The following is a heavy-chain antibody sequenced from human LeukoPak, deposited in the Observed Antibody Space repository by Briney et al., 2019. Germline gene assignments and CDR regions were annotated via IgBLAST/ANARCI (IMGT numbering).Heavy chain of an antibody. CDR2: TYYRSKWYN. CDR3: ARSVNNWFDP. J-gene: IGHJ5*02. D-gene: IGHD2-8*01. V-gene: IGHV6-1*01. CDR1: GDSVSSNNGA. Sequence: PSQTLSLTCGISGDSVSSNNGAWNWIRQSPSRGLEWLGRTYYRSKWYNDYAVSVKSRITINPDTSKNQFSLQLNSVTPEDTAVYYCARSVNNWFDPWGQGTLVTVSS.